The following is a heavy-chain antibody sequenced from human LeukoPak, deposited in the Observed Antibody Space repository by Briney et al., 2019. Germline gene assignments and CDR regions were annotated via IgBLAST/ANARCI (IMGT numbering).Heavy chain of an antibody. CDR3: ASLGDDITTFGVVIHDFDY. V-gene: IGHV3-48*02. CDR2: ISSSSSTI. Sequence: GGSLRLSCAASGFTFSSYSMNWVRQAPGKGLEWVSYISSSSSTIYYADSVKGRFTISRDNAKNSLYLQMNSLRDEDTAVYYCASLGDDITTFGVVIHDFDYWGQGTLVTVSS. J-gene: IGHJ4*02. D-gene: IGHD3-3*01. CDR1: GFTFSSYS.